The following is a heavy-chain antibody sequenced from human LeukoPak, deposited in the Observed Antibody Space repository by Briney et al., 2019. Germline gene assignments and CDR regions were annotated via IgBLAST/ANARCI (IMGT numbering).Heavy chain of an antibody. CDR3: ARQGLAARFMDV. CDR1: GGSISSSSYY. CDR2: IYYSGST. V-gene: IGHV4-39*01. D-gene: IGHD6-6*01. J-gene: IGHJ6*03. Sequence: PSETLSLTCTVSGGSISSSSYYWGWIRQPPGKGLEWIGSIYYSGSTYYNPSLKSRVTISVDTSKNQFSLKLSSVTAADTAVYYCARQGLAARFMDVWGKGTTVTVSS.